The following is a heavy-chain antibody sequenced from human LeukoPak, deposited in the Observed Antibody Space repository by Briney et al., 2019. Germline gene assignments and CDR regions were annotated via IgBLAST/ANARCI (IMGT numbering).Heavy chain of an antibody. D-gene: IGHD6-13*01. Sequence: PSETLSLTCTVSGVSNSSGGYYWSWIRQPPGKGLEWIGYIYHSGSTYYNPSLKSRVTISVDRSKNQFSLKLSSVTAADTAVYYCARYSSSWSPRGWFDPWGQGTLVTVSS. CDR2: IYHSGST. J-gene: IGHJ5*02. V-gene: IGHV4-30-2*01. CDR1: GVSNSSGGYY. CDR3: ARYSSSWSPRGWFDP.